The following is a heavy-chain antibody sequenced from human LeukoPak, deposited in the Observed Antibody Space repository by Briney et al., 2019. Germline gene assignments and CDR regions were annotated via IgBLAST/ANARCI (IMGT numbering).Heavy chain of an antibody. J-gene: IGHJ5*02. CDR2: IANDGKTT. Sequence: PGGSLRLSCAASGFTLSIYGTHWVRQAPGKGLEWVAVIANDGKTTYYADSVKGRFTISRDNSKNTLYLQMNSLRAEDTAVYYCTKEGLPSGSSWSAWFDPWGQGTLVTVSS. D-gene: IGHD3-10*01. V-gene: IGHV3-30*18. CDR1: GFTLSIYG. CDR3: TKEGLPSGSSWSAWFDP.